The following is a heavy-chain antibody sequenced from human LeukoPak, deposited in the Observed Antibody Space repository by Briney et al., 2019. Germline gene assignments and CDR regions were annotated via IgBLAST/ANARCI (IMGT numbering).Heavy chain of an antibody. CDR2: IVIGSGNT. CDR3: AADDLNIGY. D-gene: IGHD2/OR15-2a*01. CDR1: GFTFTTSA. J-gene: IGHJ4*02. V-gene: IGHV1-58*02. Sequence: SVKVSCKASGFTFTTSAMQWVRQARGQRLEWIGWIVIGSGNTNYAQKFQERVTITRDMSTNTAYMELSSLRSEDTAVYYCAADDLNIGYWGQGTLVTVS.